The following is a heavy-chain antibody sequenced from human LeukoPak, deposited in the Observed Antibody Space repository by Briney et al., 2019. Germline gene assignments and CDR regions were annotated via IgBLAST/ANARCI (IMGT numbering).Heavy chain of an antibody. V-gene: IGHV3-33*06. J-gene: IGHJ6*02. Sequence: GRSLRLSCTASGFTFSSYGMHWVRQAPGKGLEWVSVIWGDGSNKYYADSVKGRLTISRDNSKSTLYLQMNSLRAEDTAVYYCAKAVAATGHYYFGMDVWGQGTTVTVS. D-gene: IGHD6-19*01. CDR3: AKAVAATGHYYFGMDV. CDR1: GFTFSSYG. CDR2: IWGDGSNK.